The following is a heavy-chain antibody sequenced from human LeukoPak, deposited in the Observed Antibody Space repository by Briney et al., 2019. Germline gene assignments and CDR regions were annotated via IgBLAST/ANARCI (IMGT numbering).Heavy chain of an antibody. D-gene: IGHD4-17*01. V-gene: IGHV4-4*07. CDR2: IYSSGST. CDR3: ARGYRYGEVGWYFDY. Sequence: SETLTLICTVSGGSISSYLWSWIRQPAGKGLEWIGRIYSSGSTKYNPSLKSRVTMSVDTSKNQFSLKLSAVTAADTAVYYCARGYRYGEVGWYFDYWGQGTLVTVSS. CDR1: GGSISSYL. J-gene: IGHJ4*02.